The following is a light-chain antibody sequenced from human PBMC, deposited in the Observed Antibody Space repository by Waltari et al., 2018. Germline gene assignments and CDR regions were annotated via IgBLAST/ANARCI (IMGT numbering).Light chain of an antibody. CDR1: QSVSSN. CDR2: GAS. V-gene: IGKV3-15*01. Sequence: EIVMTQSPATLSVSPGERVTLSCRASQSVSSNLAWYQQNPGQAPRLLIYGASTRATGILARFSGSGSGTEFTLTISSLQSEDFAVYYCQQYDNWPPAYTFGQGTKLEI. CDR3: QQYDNWPPAYT. J-gene: IGKJ2*01.